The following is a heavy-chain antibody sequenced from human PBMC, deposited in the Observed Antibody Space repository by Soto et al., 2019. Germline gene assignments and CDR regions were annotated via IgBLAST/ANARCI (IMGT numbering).Heavy chain of an antibody. J-gene: IGHJ4*02. V-gene: IGHV3-48*02. CDR3: ARQLGSPSAGDFDY. CDR2: ISSSTNTI. Sequence: EVQLVESGGGLVQPGGSLRLSCAASNFTFSRYSMNWFRQAPGKGLEWVSYISSSTNTIYYADSVKGRFTISRDNAKSSLYLQMKSLRDEDTAVYYCARQLGSPSAGDFDYWGQGTLVTVSS. D-gene: IGHD3-3*02. CDR1: NFTFSRYS.